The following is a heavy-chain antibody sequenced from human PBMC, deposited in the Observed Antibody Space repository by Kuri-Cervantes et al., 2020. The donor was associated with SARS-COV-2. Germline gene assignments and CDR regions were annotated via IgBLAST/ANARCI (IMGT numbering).Heavy chain of an antibody. V-gene: IGHV3-74*01. CDR2: ITSDGSTT. D-gene: IGHD5-24*01. CDR1: GFTFSSHW. Sequence: GESLKISCAASGFTFSSHWMHWVRQVPGTGLVWVSRITSDGSTTTYADSVKGRFTISRDNAKNTLYLQMNSLRAEDTALYYCVRGGDGRIVGGLYWGQGILVTVSS. CDR3: VRGGDGRIVGGLY. J-gene: IGHJ4*02.